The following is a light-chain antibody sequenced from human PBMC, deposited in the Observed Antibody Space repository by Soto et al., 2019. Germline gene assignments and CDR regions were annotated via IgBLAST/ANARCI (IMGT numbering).Light chain of an antibody. Sequence: QSVLTQPPSASGTPGQRVTLSCSGSSSNIGSNTVNWYQQVPGTAPKLLIYSNDQRPSGVPDRFSGSKSGTSASLAISGLQSEDEADYSCAAWDDSLSGPVFGGGTKLTVL. CDR1: SSNIGSNT. J-gene: IGLJ2*01. V-gene: IGLV1-44*01. CDR3: AAWDDSLSGPV. CDR2: SND.